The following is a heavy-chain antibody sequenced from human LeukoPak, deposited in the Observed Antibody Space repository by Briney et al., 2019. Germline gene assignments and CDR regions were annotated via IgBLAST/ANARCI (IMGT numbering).Heavy chain of an antibody. CDR1: GFTFSSYS. V-gene: IGHV3-21*01. CDR2: ISSSSSYI. Sequence: GGSLRLSCAASGFTFSSYSMNWVRQAPGKGLEWVSSISSSSSYIYYADSVKGRFTISRDNAKNSLYLQMNSLRAEDTAVYYCARDSRLLWFGELYYYYMDVWGKGTTVTVSS. J-gene: IGHJ6*03. CDR3: ARDSRLLWFGELYYYYMDV. D-gene: IGHD3-10*01.